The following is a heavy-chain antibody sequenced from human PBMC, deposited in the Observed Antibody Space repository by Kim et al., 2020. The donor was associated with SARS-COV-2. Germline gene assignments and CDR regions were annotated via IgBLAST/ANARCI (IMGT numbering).Heavy chain of an antibody. CDR1: GFTFSDYY. CDR3: ARGKAFFGVVIIPFDY. V-gene: IGHV3-11*01. J-gene: IGHJ4*02. Sequence: GGSLRLSCTASGFTFSDYYMSWIRQAPGKGLEWVSYISSSGSTIYYADSVKDRFTISGDNAKNSLYLQMNSLRAEDTAVYYCARGKAFFGVVIIPFDYWGLGTLVTVSS. CDR2: ISSSGSTI. D-gene: IGHD3-3*01.